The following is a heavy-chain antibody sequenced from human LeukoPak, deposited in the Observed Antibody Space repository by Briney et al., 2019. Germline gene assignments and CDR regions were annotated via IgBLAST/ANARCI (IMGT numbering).Heavy chain of an antibody. J-gene: IGHJ6*02. CDR1: GFTFSIYG. CDR2: IWNNGNNK. Sequence: GGSLRLSCAASGFTFSIYGMHWVRQAPNKGLEWVAIIWNNGNNKYYADSVKGRFTISRDNSKNTLYLQMNSLRAEDTAVYYCARALFAGAFYGMDVWGQGTTVTVSS. CDR3: ARALFAGAFYGMDV. V-gene: IGHV3-33*01. D-gene: IGHD3-10*01.